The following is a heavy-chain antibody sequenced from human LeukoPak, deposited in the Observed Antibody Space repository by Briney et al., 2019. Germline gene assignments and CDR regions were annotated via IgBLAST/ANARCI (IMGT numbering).Heavy chain of an antibody. V-gene: IGHV4-34*01. D-gene: IGHD4-17*01. CDR1: GVSFSTYY. CDR3: ARQLYGSDY. Sequence: PSETLSLTCDVSGVSFSTYYWSWIRQSPEKGLQWIGEVSHSGYTNYNPFLKGRVTISSDPSKTQFSLKLSSVTAADTAVNYCARQLYGSDYWGQGTLVTVSS. CDR2: VSHSGYT. J-gene: IGHJ4*02.